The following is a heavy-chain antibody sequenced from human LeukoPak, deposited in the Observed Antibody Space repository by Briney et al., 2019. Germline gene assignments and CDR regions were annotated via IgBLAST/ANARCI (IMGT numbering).Heavy chain of an antibody. Sequence: GRSLRLSCTASGFTFCDYAMSWVRQAPGKGLEWVGFIRSKACGGTTEYAASVKGRFTISRDNSKSIAYLQMNSLKTEDTAVYYCTTYKQLIKNWGQGTLVTVSS. CDR1: GFTFCDYA. D-gene: IGHD2-2*01. J-gene: IGHJ4*02. CDR3: TTYKQLIKN. CDR2: IRSKACGGTT. V-gene: IGHV3-49*04.